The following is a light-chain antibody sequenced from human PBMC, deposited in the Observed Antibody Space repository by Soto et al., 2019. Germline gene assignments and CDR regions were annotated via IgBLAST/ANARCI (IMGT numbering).Light chain of an antibody. CDR1: QSISSY. J-gene: IGKJ5*01. CDR2: AAS. V-gene: IGKV1-39*01. Sequence: DIQMTQSPSSLSASVGDRVTITCRASQSISSYLNWYQQKPGKAPKLLIYAASSLQSGVPSRFSGSGSGTDFTLTISSLQPEDFATYYCQQSYSTHPITFGQGTRPEIK. CDR3: QQSYSTHPIT.